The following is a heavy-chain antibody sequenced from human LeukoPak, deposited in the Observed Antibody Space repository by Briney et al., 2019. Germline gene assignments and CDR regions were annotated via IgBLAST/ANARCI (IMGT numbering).Heavy chain of an antibody. CDR2: IYYSRST. CDR1: GGSISSYY. D-gene: IGHD6-19*01. J-gene: IGHJ4*02. V-gene: IGHV4-59*01. CDR3: ARADPAVAGFDY. Sequence: SETLSLTCTVSGGSISSYYWSWIRQPPGKGLEWIGYIYYSRSTTYNPSLKSRVTISVDTSKNQFSLKLSSVTAADTAVYYCARADPAVAGFDYWGQGTLVTVSS.